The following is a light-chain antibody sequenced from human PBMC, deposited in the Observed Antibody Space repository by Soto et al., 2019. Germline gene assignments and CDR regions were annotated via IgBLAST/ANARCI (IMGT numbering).Light chain of an antibody. CDR1: QSVSSSY. Sequence: EIVMTQSPATLSVSPGESATLSCRASQSVSSSYLAWYQQEPGQAPRLLIYGASSRATGIPDRFSGSGSGTDFTLTISRLEPDDFAVYYCQQYGSSPWTFGQGTKVDI. CDR2: GAS. V-gene: IGKV3-20*01. CDR3: QQYGSSPWT. J-gene: IGKJ1*01.